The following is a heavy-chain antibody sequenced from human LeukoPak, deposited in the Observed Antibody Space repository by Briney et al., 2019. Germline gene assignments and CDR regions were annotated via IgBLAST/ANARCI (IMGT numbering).Heavy chain of an antibody. CDR1: GFTFSSYW. V-gene: IGHV3-74*01. CDR2: INSDGSST. CDR3: ARDPAGYGLDY. J-gene: IGHJ4*02. Sequence: GGSLRLSCAASGFTFSSYWMHWVRQAPGKGLVWVSRINSDGSSTSYADSVKGRFTISRDNAKNTLYLQMNSLRAEDMAVYYCARDPAGYGLDYWGQGTLVTVSS. D-gene: IGHD2-15*01.